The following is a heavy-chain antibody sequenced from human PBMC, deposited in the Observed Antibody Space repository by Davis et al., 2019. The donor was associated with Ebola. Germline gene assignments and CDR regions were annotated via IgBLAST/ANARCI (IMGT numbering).Heavy chain of an antibody. Sequence: PGGSLRLSCSVSGFMFSDYYMSWIRQVPGKGLEWISFISGSGYTTYYADSVRGRFTISRDNFKNSLYLQMDSLRAEDTAIYYCVNQASFGSGWYLPIDQWGQGTLATVSS. CDR2: ISGSGYTT. J-gene: IGHJ4*02. V-gene: IGHV3-11*01. CDR3: VNQASFGSGWYLPIDQ. D-gene: IGHD6-19*01. CDR1: GFMFSDYY.